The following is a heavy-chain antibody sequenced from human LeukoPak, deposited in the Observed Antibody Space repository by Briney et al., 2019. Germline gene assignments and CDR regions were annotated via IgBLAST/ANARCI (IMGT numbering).Heavy chain of an antibody. CDR2: IYTSGST. Sequence: SDTLSLTCTVSGGSISSGSYYWSWIRQPTGKGLEWIGRIYTSGSTNYNPSLKSRVTISVDTSKNQFSLKLSSVTAADTAVYYCARGRFGIVSYYYMDVWDKGTTVTVSS. J-gene: IGHJ6*03. CDR3: ARGRFGIVSYYYMDV. CDR1: GGSISSGSYY. V-gene: IGHV4-61*02. D-gene: IGHD3-22*01.